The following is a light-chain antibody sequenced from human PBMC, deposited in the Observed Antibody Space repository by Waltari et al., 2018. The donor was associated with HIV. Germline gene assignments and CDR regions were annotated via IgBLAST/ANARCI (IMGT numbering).Light chain of an antibody. V-gene: IGLV2-14*03. CDR1: SGDVGGFDF. CDR2: DVT. Sequence: HSALTQPASVSGSPGQSITISCTGTSGDVGGFDFVSWYPQYPGTAPKVILSDVTNRPAGVSRRFSGSKSGNTASLTISGLRDEDEAYYYCASYTHRSTLVFGGGTKVTVL. J-gene: IGLJ3*02. CDR3: ASYTHRSTLV.